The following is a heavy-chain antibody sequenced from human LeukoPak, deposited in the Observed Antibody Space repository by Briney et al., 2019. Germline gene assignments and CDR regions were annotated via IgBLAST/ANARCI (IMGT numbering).Heavy chain of an antibody. V-gene: IGHV1-18*01. J-gene: IGHJ4*02. CDR2: ISAYNGST. Sequence: ASVNLSCKASGYTFTSYGISWVRQAPGQGLEWMGWISAYNGSTNYAHKLQCRVTMTTDTSTSTAYMELRSLRSDDTAVYYCARLTTYYDFWSGSSDYFDYWGQGTLVTVSS. D-gene: IGHD3-3*01. CDR1: GYTFTSYG. CDR3: ARLTTYYDFWSGSSDYFDY.